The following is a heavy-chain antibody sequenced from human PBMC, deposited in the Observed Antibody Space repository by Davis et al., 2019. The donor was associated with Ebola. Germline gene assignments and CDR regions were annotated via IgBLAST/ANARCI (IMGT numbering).Heavy chain of an antibody. Sequence: GESLKISCAASGFTFSSYAMHWVRQAPDKGLEWVAVISYDGSNKYYADSVKGRFTISRENAKNSLYLQMNSLRAGDTAVYYCARESSYLGAFDIWGQGTMVTVSS. CDR2: ISYDGSNK. V-gene: IGHV3-30*14. CDR3: ARESSYLGAFDI. CDR1: GFTFSSYA. D-gene: IGHD5-18*01. J-gene: IGHJ3*02.